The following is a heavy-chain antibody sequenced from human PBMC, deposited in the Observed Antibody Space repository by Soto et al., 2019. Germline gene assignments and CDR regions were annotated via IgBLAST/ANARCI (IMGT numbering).Heavy chain of an antibody. CDR1: VGSISSYY. Sequence: PSETLSLTCTFSVGSISSYYWSWIRQPPGKGLEWIGYIYYSGSTNYNPSLKSRVTISVDTSKNQFSLKLSSVTAADTAVYYCARNRGGYDILTGYFPWFDPWGQGTLVTVSS. CDR2: IYYSGST. V-gene: IGHV4-59*01. D-gene: IGHD3-9*01. J-gene: IGHJ5*02. CDR3: ARNRGGYDILTGYFPWFDP.